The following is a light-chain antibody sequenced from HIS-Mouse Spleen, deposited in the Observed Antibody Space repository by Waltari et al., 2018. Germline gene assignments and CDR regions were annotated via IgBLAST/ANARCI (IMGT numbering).Light chain of an antibody. V-gene: IGKV4-1*01. CDR1: QSVLYSSNNQNY. CDR2: WAS. Sequence: DIVMTQSPDSLAVSLGERATINCKSSQSVLYSSNNQNYLAWYPQEPGQPPKLLMYWASTRESGVPDRVSGSGSGTDFTLTISSLQAEDVAVYYCQQYYSTPYTFGQGTKLEIK. CDR3: QQYYSTPYT. J-gene: IGKJ2*01.